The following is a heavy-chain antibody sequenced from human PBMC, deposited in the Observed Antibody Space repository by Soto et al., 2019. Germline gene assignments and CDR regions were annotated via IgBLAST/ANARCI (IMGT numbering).Heavy chain of an antibody. CDR1: GYPFTSSG. Sequence: QVHLVQSGGEVKKPGASVKVSCKASGYPFTSSGFSWVRQAPGQGLEWMGWISAYNGNTLYAQKFKGRVTMTTDTSTSTAYMELGSLRSDDTAVYYCATDPYCGSVPGCSALDAWGQGTTVTVSS. D-gene: IGHD2-21*01. V-gene: IGHV1-18*04. CDR3: ATDPYCGSVPGCSALDA. J-gene: IGHJ6*02. CDR2: ISAYNGNT.